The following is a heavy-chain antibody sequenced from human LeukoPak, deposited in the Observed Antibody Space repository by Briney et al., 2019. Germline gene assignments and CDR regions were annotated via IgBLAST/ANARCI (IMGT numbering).Heavy chain of an antibody. CDR2: IIPIFGTA. J-gene: IGHJ4*02. Sequence: ASVKVSCKASGGTFSSYAISWVRQAPGQGLEWMGGIIPIFGTANYAQKFQGRVTITADKSTSTAYMELSSLRSEDTAVYYCATEPRGRVATAFDYWGQGTLVTVSS. CDR1: GGTFSSYA. D-gene: IGHD5-12*01. V-gene: IGHV1-69*06. CDR3: ATEPRGRVATAFDY.